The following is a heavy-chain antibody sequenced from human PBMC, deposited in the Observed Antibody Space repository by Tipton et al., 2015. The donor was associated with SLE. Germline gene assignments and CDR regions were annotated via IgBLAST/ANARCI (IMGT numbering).Heavy chain of an antibody. D-gene: IGHD3-3*01. J-gene: IGHJ3*02. CDR2: IYESGTT. Sequence: GLVKPSEPLSLTCGVSGYSIRSGYYWGWIRQPPGKGLEWIGNIYESGTTYYNPSLKSRVTISIDTSKNQFSLRLSSLTAADTAVYYSARRDFGVVIGAFDIWGQGTMVTVSS. CDR3: ARRDFGVVIGAFDI. CDR1: GYSIRSGYY. V-gene: IGHV4-38-2*01.